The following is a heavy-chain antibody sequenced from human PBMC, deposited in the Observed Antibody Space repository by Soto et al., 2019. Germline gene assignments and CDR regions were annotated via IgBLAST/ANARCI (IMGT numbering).Heavy chain of an antibody. J-gene: IGHJ4*02. D-gene: IGHD3-22*01. Sequence: ASVKVACKASGYNFTRYYMHWVRQAPGQGHEWMGIINPSDDATSYAEKFQGRLTMTKDTSASTVYMEMSSLRSEDTAVYYCARDLTREGDYYDRSGYYLDYWGQGTLVTVSS. CDR3: ARDLTREGDYYDRSGYYLDY. CDR1: GYNFTRYY. V-gene: IGHV1-46*01. CDR2: INPSDDAT.